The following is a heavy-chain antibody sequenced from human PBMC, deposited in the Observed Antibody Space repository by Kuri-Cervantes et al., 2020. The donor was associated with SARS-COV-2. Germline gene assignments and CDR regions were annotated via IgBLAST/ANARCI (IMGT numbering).Heavy chain of an antibody. Sequence: ESLKISCTVSGGSISSDYWSWIRQPPGKGLECIGFINYSGSSNYNPSLKSRVSISVDTSKNQFSLRLSSVTAADTAVYYCARLGSGWPGIDFWGQGTLVTVSS. CDR2: INYSGSS. V-gene: IGHV4-59*12. D-gene: IGHD6-19*01. CDR3: ARLGSGWPGIDF. J-gene: IGHJ4*02. CDR1: GGSISSDY.